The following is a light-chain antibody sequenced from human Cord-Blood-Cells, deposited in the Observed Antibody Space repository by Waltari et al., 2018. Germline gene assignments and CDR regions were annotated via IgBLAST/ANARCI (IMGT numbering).Light chain of an antibody. CDR3: QQSYSTFSWT. CDR1: QSISSY. CDR2: AAS. Sequence: DIQMTQSPPSLSESVGDRVTITCRASQSISSYLNWYQQKPGKAPKLLIYAASSLQSGVPSRFSGSGSGTDFTLTISSLQPEDFATYYCQQSYSTFSWTFGQGTKVEIK. J-gene: IGKJ1*01. V-gene: IGKV1-39*01.